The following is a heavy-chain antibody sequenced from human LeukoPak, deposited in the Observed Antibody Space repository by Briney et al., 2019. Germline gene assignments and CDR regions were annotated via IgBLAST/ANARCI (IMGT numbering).Heavy chain of an antibody. D-gene: IGHD3-22*01. CDR3: ARVSDSSGYYYATYYFDY. CDR2: LFYSGNT. V-gene: IGHV4-30-4*07. J-gene: IGHJ4*02. Sequence: SETLSLTCAVSGGSISSGSYSWSWIRQPPGKGLEWIGYLFYSGNTYYNPSLKSRVTISVDTSKNQFSLKLSSVTAADTAVYYCARVSDSSGYYYATYYFDYWGQGTLVTVSS. CDR1: GGSISSGSYS.